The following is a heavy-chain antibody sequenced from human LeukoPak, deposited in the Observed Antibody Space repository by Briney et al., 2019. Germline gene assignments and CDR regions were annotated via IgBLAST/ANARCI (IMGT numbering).Heavy chain of an antibody. CDR1: GFTFSSYA. J-gene: IGHJ6*02. CDR3: AKVLAPTYYYGSGSYRMPYYYYGMDV. D-gene: IGHD3-10*01. Sequence: GGSLRLSCAASGFTFSSYAMSWVRQAPGKGLEWVSAISGSGGSTYYADSVKGRFTISRDNSKNTLYLQMNSLRAEDTAVYYCAKVLAPTYYYGSGSYRMPYYYYGMDVWGQGTTVTVSS. CDR2: ISGSGGST. V-gene: IGHV3-23*01.